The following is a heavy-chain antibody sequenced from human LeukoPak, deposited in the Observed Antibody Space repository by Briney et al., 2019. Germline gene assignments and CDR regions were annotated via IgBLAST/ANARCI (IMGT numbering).Heavy chain of an antibody. V-gene: IGHV4-30-2*01. CDR1: GGSISSGGYS. D-gene: IGHD4-17*01. Sequence: SETLSLTCAVSGGSISSGGYSWSWIRQPPGKGLEWIGYIYHSGSTYYNPSLKSRVTISVDRSKNQFSLKLSSVTAADTAVYYGARLGTVPSRRWFDPWGQGTLVTVSS. CDR3: ARLGTVPSRRWFDP. CDR2: IYHSGST. J-gene: IGHJ5*02.